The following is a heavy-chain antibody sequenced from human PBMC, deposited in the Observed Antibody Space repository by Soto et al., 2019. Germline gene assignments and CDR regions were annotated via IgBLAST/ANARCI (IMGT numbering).Heavy chain of an antibody. Sequence: PGGSLRLSCAASGFTFDDYAMHWGRQVPGKGLEWVSVINWNSGSIGYADSVKGRFAISRDNAKNSLHLQMNSLRAEDTAFYYCVKDESINWYSGHFRHWGQGTLVTVSS. CDR1: GFTFDDYA. D-gene: IGHD6-13*01. CDR3: VKDESINWYSGHFRH. CDR2: INWNSGSI. J-gene: IGHJ1*01. V-gene: IGHV3-9*01.